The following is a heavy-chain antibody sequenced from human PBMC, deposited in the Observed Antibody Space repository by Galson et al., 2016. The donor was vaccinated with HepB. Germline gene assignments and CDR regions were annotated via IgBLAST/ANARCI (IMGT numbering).Heavy chain of an antibody. V-gene: IGHV3-48*03. D-gene: IGHD1-1*01. CDR1: GFTFSNYE. Sequence: SLRLSCAASGFTFSNYEMNWVRQAPGKRLEWVSYISSSGNSIYYADSVKGRFTISSVNSRNTLYLLMNNLRAEDTATYYCANEIRPNNYWGQGTLVTVSS. J-gene: IGHJ4*02. CDR3: ANEIRPNNY. CDR2: ISSSGNSI.